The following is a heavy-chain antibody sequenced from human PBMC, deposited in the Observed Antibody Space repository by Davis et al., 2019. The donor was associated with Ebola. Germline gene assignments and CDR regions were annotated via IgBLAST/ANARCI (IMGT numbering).Heavy chain of an antibody. CDR2: IYTGDSDT. Sequence: GESLKISCKDSGNSFNSHWIGWVRQMPGKALEWMGIIYTGDSDTRYSPSFRGQVTISADKSIKTAFLQWSSLKASDTAMYYCATLRRTITGMDDGFDIWGQGTMVTVSS. V-gene: IGHV5-51*01. CDR3: ATLRRTITGMDDGFDI. D-gene: IGHD1-20*01. J-gene: IGHJ3*02. CDR1: GNSFNSHW.